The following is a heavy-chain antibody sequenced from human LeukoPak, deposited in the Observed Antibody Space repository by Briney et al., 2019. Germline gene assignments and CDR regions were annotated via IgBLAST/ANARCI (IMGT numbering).Heavy chain of an antibody. CDR3: AREGGTTSSYFDY. CDR2: IYYSGST. V-gene: IGHV4-59*01. Sequence: SGTLSLTCTVSGGSISSYYWSWIRQPPGKGLEWIGYIYYSGSTNYNPSLKSRVTISVDTSKNQFSLKLSSVTAADTAVYYCAREGGTTSSYFDYWGQGTLVTVSS. D-gene: IGHD3-16*01. J-gene: IGHJ4*02. CDR1: GGSISSYY.